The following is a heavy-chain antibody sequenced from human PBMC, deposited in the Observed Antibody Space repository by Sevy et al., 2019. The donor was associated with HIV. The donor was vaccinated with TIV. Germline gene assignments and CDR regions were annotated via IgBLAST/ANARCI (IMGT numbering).Heavy chain of an antibody. Sequence: GSLRLSCAASGFALSNYYAMHWVRQAPGKGLEWVALISYDGSDKHYADSVKGRFTISRDNFKNTLYLQMNSLTTEDTAVYYWARPRANYVDHYFFYAMDVWGQGTTVTVSS. D-gene: IGHD4-17*01. CDR1: GFALSNYYA. CDR3: ARPRANYVDHYFFYAMDV. V-gene: IGHV3-30-3*01. J-gene: IGHJ6*02. CDR2: ISYDGSDK.